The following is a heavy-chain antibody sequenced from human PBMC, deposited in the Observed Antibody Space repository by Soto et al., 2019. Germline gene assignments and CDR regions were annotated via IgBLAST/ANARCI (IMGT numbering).Heavy chain of an antibody. J-gene: IGHJ4*02. CDR3: ARESEDLTSNFDY. Sequence: LRLSCAASGFTFTRYSMNWVRQAPGKGLEWVSSISSTTNYIYYVDSMNGRFTVFRDNAKNSVYLEMNSLSAEDTAVYCCARESEDLTSNFDYWGQGTLVTVSS. V-gene: IGHV3-21*01. CDR1: GFTFTRYS. CDR2: ISSTTNYI.